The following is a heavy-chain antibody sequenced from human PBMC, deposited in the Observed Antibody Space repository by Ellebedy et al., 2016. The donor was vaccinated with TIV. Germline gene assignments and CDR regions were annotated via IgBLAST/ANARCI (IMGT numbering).Heavy chain of an antibody. Sequence: MPSGTLSLTCTVSGGSISSYYWSWIRQPPGKGLEWIGYIYYSGSTNYNPSLKSRVTISVYTSKNQFSLRLRSVTAADTAVYYCARVVWQQPVSYAFDIWGQGTMVTVSS. V-gene: IGHV4-59*01. J-gene: IGHJ3*02. CDR2: IYYSGST. CDR3: ARVVWQQPVSYAFDI. D-gene: IGHD6-13*01. CDR1: GGSISSYY.